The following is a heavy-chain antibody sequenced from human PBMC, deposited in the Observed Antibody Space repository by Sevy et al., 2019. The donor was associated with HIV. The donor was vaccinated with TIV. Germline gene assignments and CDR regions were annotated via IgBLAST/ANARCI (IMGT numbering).Heavy chain of an antibody. CDR3: ARVMRGDFWSGLGGYYGMDV. CDR1: GYTFTSYG. CDR2: ISAYNGNT. D-gene: IGHD3-3*01. J-gene: IGHJ6*02. Sequence: ASVKVSCKASGYTFTSYGISWVRQAPGQGLEWMGWISAYNGNTNYAQKLQGRVTMTTDTSTSTAYMELRSLRSDDTAVYYCARVMRGDFWSGLGGYYGMDVWGQGTTVTVSS. V-gene: IGHV1-18*01.